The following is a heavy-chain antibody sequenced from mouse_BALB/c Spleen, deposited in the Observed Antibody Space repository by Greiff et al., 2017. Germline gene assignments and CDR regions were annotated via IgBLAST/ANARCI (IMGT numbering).Heavy chain of an antibody. V-gene: IGHV1-80*01. CDR3: SRDSLYYGSRTCYFDY. CDR2: IYPGDGDT. J-gene: IGHJ2*01. D-gene: IGHD1-1*01. CDR1: GYAFSSYW. Sequence: VQLQQSGAELVRPGSSVKISCKASGYAFSSYWMNWVKQRPGQGLEWIGQIYPGDGDTNYNGKFKGKATLTADKSSSTAYMQLSSLTSEDSAVYFCSRDSLYYGSRTCYFDYWGQGTTLTVSS.